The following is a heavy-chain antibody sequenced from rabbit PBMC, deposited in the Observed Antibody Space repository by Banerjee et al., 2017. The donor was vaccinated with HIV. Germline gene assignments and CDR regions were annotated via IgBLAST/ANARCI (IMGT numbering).Heavy chain of an antibody. V-gene: IGHV1S40*01. CDR2: IWTGSTDST. CDR1: GFSFSDNHC. Sequence: QSLEESGGDLVKPGASLTLTCTASGFSFSDNHCICWVRQAPGKGLEWIACIWTGSTDSTFYASWAKGRFTISRTSSTTVTLQVTSLTAADTATYFCARGDDSSCWGLYFWGPGTLVTVS. CDR3: ARGDDSSCWGLYF. D-gene: IGHD4-1*01. J-gene: IGHJ4*01.